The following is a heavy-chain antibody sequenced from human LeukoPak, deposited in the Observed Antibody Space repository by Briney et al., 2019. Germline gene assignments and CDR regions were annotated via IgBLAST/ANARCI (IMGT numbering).Heavy chain of an antibody. J-gene: IGHJ6*02. D-gene: IGHD6-19*01. CDR2: IYYSGST. CDR1: GGSISSYY. V-gene: IGHV4-59*01. CDR3: ARDFWSDSSGWGYGMDV. Sequence: SETLSLTCTVSGGSISSYYWSWIRQPPGKGLEWIGYIYYSGSTNYNPSLKSRVTISVDTSKNQFPLKLSSVTAADTAVYYCARDFWSDSSGWGYGMDVWGQGTTVTVSS.